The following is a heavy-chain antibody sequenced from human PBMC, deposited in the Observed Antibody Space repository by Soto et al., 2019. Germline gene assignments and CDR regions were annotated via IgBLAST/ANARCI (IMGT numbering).Heavy chain of an antibody. CDR1: GSTFSSYE. CDR3: QRSFDYGDYEGSDY. J-gene: IGHJ4*02. Sequence: EVQLVESGGGLVQPGGSLRLSCAASGSTFSSYEMNWVRQAPGKGLEWVSYISSSGSTIYYADSVKGRFTISRDNAKNSLYLQMNSLRAEDTAVYYCQRSFDYGDYEGSDYWGQGTLVTVSS. CDR2: ISSSGSTI. V-gene: IGHV3-48*03. D-gene: IGHD4-17*01.